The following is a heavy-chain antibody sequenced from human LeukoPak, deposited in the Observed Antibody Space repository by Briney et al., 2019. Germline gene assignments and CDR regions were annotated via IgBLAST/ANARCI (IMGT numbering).Heavy chain of an antibody. CDR1: GLTVSGNY. CDR3: ARVVVVSSHADYFDF. D-gene: IGHD2-15*01. J-gene: IGHJ4*02. CDR2: IYYTGST. Sequence: GGSLRLSCAASGLTVSGNYMSWVRQAPGKGLEWVSIIYYTGSTYYADSVRGRFTISRDISKNTVYLQVNNLRAEDTAVYYGARVVVVSSHADYFDFWGQGTLVTVSS. V-gene: IGHV3-53*01.